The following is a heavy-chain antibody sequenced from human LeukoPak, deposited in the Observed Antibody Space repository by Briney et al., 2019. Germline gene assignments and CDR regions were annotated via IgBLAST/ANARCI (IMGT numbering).Heavy chain of an antibody. V-gene: IGHV3-64*01. CDR2: ISSNGGST. Sequence: PGGSLRLSCAASGFTFSSYAMHWVRQAPGKGLEYVSAISSNGGSTYYANSVKGRFTISRDNSKNTLYLQMGSLRAEDMAVYYCAKGRGAVAFYYYYMDVWGKGTTVTVSS. J-gene: IGHJ6*03. D-gene: IGHD6-19*01. CDR3: AKGRGAVAFYYYYMDV. CDR1: GFTFSSYA.